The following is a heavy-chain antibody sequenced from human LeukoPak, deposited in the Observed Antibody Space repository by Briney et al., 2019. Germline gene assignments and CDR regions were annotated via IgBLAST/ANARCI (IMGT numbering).Heavy chain of an antibody. CDR1: GYTFTSYG. D-gene: IGHD3-22*01. J-gene: IGHJ4*02. CDR2: ISAYNGNT. CDR3: ARDLALEINYYDSSGYYPLDY. V-gene: IGHV1-18*01. Sequence: ASVTVSCKASGYTFTSYGVSWVRQAPGQGLEWMGWISAYNGNTNYAQKLQGRVTMTTDTSTSTAYMELRSLRSDDTAVYYCARDLALEINYYDSSGYYPLDYWGQGTLVTVSS.